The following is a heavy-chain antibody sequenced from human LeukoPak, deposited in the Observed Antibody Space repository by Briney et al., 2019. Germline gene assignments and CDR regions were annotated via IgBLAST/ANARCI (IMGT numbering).Heavy chain of an antibody. CDR2: ISYSGST. D-gene: IGHD1-26*01. CDR1: GGSFTPYY. J-gene: IGHJ4*02. CDR3: ARGGLSGKSTHSHY. Sequence: PSETLSLTCTVSGGSFTPYYWSWIRQPPGKGLEWIGHISYSGSTNYNPSLKSRVTVSIDTSKNQVSLKLSSTTAADTAVYYCARGGLSGKSTHSHYWGQGTLVTVSS. V-gene: IGHV4-59*01.